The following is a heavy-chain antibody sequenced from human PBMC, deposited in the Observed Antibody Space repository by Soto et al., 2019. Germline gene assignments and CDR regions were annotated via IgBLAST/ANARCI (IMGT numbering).Heavy chain of an antibody. CDR1: GFTFNAYA. Sequence: GRYPRLSCAASGFTFNAYAMSWVRQAPGKGLEGVACLSRRGGFTEHADSVKGRFSISRDNSKNTLSLQMNGLRVDDTAVYYCGKDRHYVSRLIDSRRAGPLVTLFS. CDR2: LSRRGGFT. V-gene: IGHV3-23*01. CDR3: GKDRHYVSRLIDS. D-gene: IGHD3-16*01. J-gene: IGHJ4*02.